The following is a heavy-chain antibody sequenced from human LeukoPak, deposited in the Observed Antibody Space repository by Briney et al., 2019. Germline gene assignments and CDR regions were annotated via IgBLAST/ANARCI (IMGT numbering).Heavy chain of an antibody. V-gene: IGHV4-34*01. CDR1: GGSFSGYY. Sequence: PSETLSLTCADYGGSFSGYYWSWIRQPPGKGLEWIGEINHSGSTNYNPSLKSRVTISVDTSKNQFSLKLSSVTAADTAAYYCARGGDSSAYYLLDAFDIWGQGTMVTVSS. CDR2: INHSGST. D-gene: IGHD3-22*01. J-gene: IGHJ3*02. CDR3: ARGGDSSAYYLLDAFDI.